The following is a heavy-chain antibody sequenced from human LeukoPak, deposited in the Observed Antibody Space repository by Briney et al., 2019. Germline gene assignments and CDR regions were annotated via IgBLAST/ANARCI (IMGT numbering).Heavy chain of an antibody. V-gene: IGHV6-1*01. Sequence: SQTLSLTCAISGDSVSSNSAAWNWIRQSPSRVLEWLGRTYYRSKRYNDYAVSVKSRITINPDTSKNQFSLKLSSVTAADTAVYYCARVGVASSGYPFDYWGQGTLVTVSS. CDR1: GDSVSSNSAA. D-gene: IGHD3-22*01. CDR3: ARVGVASSGYPFDY. J-gene: IGHJ4*02. CDR2: TYYRSKRYN.